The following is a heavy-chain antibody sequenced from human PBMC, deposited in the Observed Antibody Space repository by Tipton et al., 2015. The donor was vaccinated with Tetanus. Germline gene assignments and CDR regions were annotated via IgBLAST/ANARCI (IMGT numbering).Heavy chain of an antibody. Sequence: SLRLSCAASGFTFSSYGMHWVRQAPGKGLEWVAVIWYDGSNKYYADSVKGRFTISRDNSKNTLYLQMNSLRAEDTAVYYCARQYDSSGYFFNSPYGYWGQGTLVTVSS. V-gene: IGHV3-30*19. CDR3: ARQYDSSGYFFNSPYGY. D-gene: IGHD3-22*01. CDR1: GFTFSSYG. J-gene: IGHJ4*02. CDR2: IWYDGSNK.